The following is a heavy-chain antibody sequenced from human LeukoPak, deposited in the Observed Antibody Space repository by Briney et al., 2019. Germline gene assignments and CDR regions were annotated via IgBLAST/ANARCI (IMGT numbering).Heavy chain of an antibody. CDR2: ISYDGSNK. CDR3: AKDSIKFCSSTSCYTGLNAFDI. Sequence: GGSLRLSCAASGFTFSSYAMHWVRQAPGKGLEWVAVISYDGSNKYYADSVKGRFTISRDNSKNTLYLQMNSLRAEDTAVYYCAKDSIKFCSSTSCYTGLNAFDIWGQGTMVTVSS. CDR1: GFTFSSYA. J-gene: IGHJ3*02. V-gene: IGHV3-30-3*01. D-gene: IGHD2-2*02.